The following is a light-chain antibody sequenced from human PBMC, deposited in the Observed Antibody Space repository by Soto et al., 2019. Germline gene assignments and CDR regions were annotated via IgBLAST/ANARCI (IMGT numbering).Light chain of an antibody. Sequence: QSALTQPASVSGSPGQSITISCIGTSSDVGGYNYVSWYQHHPGKAPKLMIYEVTNRPSGVSNRFSGSKSANTASLTISGLQAEDEADYYCGSYSSGTTPYVFGTGTKLTVL. J-gene: IGLJ1*01. CDR1: SSDVGGYNY. CDR3: GSYSSGTTPYV. V-gene: IGLV2-14*01. CDR2: EVT.